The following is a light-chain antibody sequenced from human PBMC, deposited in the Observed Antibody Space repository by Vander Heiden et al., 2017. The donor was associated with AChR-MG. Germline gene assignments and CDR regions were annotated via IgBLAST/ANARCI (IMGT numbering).Light chain of an antibody. CDR3: QQDDNPPLT. V-gene: IGKV1-33*01. J-gene: IGKJ4*01. CDR1: QDINKY. Sequence: DIQMTQSPSSLSASIRDRVTITCQASQDINKYLNWYQQKPGKAPKLLIYGASNLETGVPSRFSGSGSGTDFTFTITSLQPEDIATYYCQQDDNPPLTFGGGTKVEIK. CDR2: GAS.